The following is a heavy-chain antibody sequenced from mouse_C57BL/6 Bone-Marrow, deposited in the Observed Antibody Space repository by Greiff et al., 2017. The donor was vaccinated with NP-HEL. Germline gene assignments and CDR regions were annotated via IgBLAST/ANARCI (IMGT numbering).Heavy chain of an antibody. CDR2: INPGSGGT. V-gene: IGHV1-54*01. CDR3: AGGGIYYDYAWFAY. D-gene: IGHD2-4*01. CDR1: GYAFTNYL. Sequence: QVQLQQSGAELVRPGTSVKVSCKASGYAFTNYLIEWVKQRPGQGLEWIGVINPGSGGTNYNEKFKGKATLTADKSSSTAYMQLSSLTSEDSAVYVCAGGGIYYDYAWFAYWGQGTLVTVSA. J-gene: IGHJ3*01.